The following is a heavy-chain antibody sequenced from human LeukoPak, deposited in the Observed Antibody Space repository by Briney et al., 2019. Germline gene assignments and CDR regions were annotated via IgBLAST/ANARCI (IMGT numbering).Heavy chain of an antibody. V-gene: IGHV1-2*02. CDR3: ARDLAGYSYGPRAAYYGMDV. J-gene: IGHJ6*02. Sequence: GASVKVSCKASGYKFTDDYMHWVRQAPGQGLEWMGWINPNSGGTNYAQKFQGRVTMTRDTSISTAYMELSRLRSDDTAVYYCARDLAGYSYGPRAAYYGMDVWGQGTTVTVSS. CDR2: INPNSGGT. CDR1: GYKFTDDY. D-gene: IGHD5-18*01.